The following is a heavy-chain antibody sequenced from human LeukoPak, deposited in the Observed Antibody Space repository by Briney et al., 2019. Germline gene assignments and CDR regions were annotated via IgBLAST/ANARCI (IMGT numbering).Heavy chain of an antibody. CDR2: IIPIFGTA. Sequence: ASVKVSCKASGYTFTGYYMHWVRQAPGQGLEWMGGIIPIFGTANYAQKFQGRVTITADESTSTAYMELSSLRSEDTAVYYCARGDNEPDYWGQGTLVTVSS. CDR3: ARGDNEPDY. CDR1: GYTFTGYY. V-gene: IGHV1-69*13. J-gene: IGHJ4*02. D-gene: IGHD2-15*01.